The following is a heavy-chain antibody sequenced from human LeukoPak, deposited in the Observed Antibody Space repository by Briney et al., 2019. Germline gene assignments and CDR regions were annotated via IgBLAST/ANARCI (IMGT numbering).Heavy chain of an antibody. CDR3: ARGPPNYYDSSGYYY. J-gene: IGHJ4*02. Sequence: TGGSLRLSCAASGFTFSSYWMHWVRQAPGKGLVWVSRINSDGSSTSYADSVKGRFTISRDNAKNTLYLQMNSLRAEDTAVYYCARGPPNYYDSSGYYYWGQGTLVTVSS. CDR1: GFTFSSYW. CDR2: INSDGSST. D-gene: IGHD3-22*01. V-gene: IGHV3-74*01.